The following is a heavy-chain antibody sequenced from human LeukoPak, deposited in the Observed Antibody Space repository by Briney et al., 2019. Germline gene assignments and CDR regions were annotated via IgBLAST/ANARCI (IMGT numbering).Heavy chain of an antibody. Sequence: GASVKVSCKASGYTFTGYYMHWVRQAPGQGLEWMGWINPNSGGTNYAQKFQGRVTMTRDTSTSTAHMELRSLRSDDTAVYYCARGVGATTFDYWGQGTLVTVSS. CDR2: INPNSGGT. J-gene: IGHJ4*02. D-gene: IGHD1-26*01. CDR1: GYTFTGYY. CDR3: ARGVGATTFDY. V-gene: IGHV1-2*02.